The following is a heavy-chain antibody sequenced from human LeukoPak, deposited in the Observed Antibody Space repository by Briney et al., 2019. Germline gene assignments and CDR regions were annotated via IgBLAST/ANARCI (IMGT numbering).Heavy chain of an antibody. D-gene: IGHD4-23*01. J-gene: IGHJ4*02. V-gene: IGHV3-7*01. CDR1: GFTFSSYW. CDR2: IKQDGSEK. Sequence: GGSLRLPCAASGFTFSSYWMSWARQAPGKGLEWVANIKQDGSEKYYVDSVKGRFTISRDNAKNSLYLQTNSLRAEDTAVYYCARDYYGGNDYWGQGTLVTVSS. CDR3: ARDYYGGNDY.